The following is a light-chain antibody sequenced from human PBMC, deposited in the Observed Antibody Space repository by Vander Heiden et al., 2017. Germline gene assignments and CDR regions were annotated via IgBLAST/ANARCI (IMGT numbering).Light chain of an antibody. J-gene: IGKJ3*01. CDR3: QQYYKLPPST. CDR1: QDISNY. Sequence: DIQMTQSPSSLSASVGDRVTITCQASQDISNYLNWYQQKPGKAPKLLIYDASNLETGVPSRFSGSGYGTDFTFTISSRQPEDIAPYYCQQYYKLPPSTFGHGTKVDIK. V-gene: IGKV1-33*01. CDR2: DAS.